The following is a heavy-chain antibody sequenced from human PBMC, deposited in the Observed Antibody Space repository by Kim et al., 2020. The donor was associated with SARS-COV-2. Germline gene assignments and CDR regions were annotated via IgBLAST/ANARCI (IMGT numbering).Heavy chain of an antibody. J-gene: IGHJ6*02. CDR2: IIPIFGTA. CDR3: ARRCGGDCSYGMDV. D-gene: IGHD2-21*01. Sequence: SVKVSCKASGGTFSSYAISWVRQDPGQGLEWMGGIIPIFGTANYAQKFQGRVTITADESTSTAYMELSSLRSEDTAVYYCARRCGGDCSYGMDVWGQGTTVTVSS. CDR1: GGTFSSYA. V-gene: IGHV1-69*13.